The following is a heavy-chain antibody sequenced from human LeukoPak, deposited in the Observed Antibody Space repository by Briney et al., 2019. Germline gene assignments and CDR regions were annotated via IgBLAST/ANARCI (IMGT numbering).Heavy chain of an antibody. Sequence: PGGSLRLSCAASGFTFSTYAMTWVRQAPGKGLEWVSLISGGGGNTYYTDSVKGRFTISRDNSRSTLYLQMNGLRAEDTAVYYCAKDSTVSGSYYGMDIWGQGTTVTVSS. CDR2: ISGGGGNT. D-gene: IGHD3-3*01. CDR1: GFTFSTYA. V-gene: IGHV3-23*01. CDR3: AKDSTVSGSYYGMDI. J-gene: IGHJ6*02.